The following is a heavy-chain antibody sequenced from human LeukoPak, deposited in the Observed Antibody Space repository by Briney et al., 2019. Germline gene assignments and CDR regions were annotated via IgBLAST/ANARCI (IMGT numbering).Heavy chain of an antibody. CDR2: IYTSGST. D-gene: IGHD3-10*01. CDR3: ARARDRWFGELYFDY. J-gene: IGHJ4*02. V-gene: IGHV4-4*07. CDR1: GGSISSYY. Sequence: SETLSLTCTVSGGSISSYYWSWIRQPAGKGLEWIGRIYTSGSTNYNPSLKSRVTISVDTSKNQFSLKLSSVTAADTAVYYCARARDRWFGELYFDYWGQGTLVTVSS.